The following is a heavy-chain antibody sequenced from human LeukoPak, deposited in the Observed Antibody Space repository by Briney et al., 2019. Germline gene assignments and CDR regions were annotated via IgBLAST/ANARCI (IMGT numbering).Heavy chain of an antibody. CDR2: IIPIFGTA. CDR1: GGTFSSYA. J-gene: IGHJ5*02. V-gene: IGHV1-69*13. Sequence: GASVKVSCKASGGTFSSYAISWVRQAPGQGLEWMGGIIPIFGTANYAQKFQGRVTITADESTSTAYMELSSLRSEDTAVYYCARDRRRRYCSSTSCYLGWFDPWGQGTLVTVSS. D-gene: IGHD2-2*01. CDR3: ARDRRRRYCSSTSCYLGWFDP.